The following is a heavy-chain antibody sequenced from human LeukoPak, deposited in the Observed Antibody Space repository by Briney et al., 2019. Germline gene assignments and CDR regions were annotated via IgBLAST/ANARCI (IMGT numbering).Heavy chain of an antibody. CDR1: AGSISTYY. D-gene: IGHD6-13*01. CDR2: IYYLGST. J-gene: IGHJ4*02. CDR3: ARLTIAAEKYFDY. V-gene: IGHV4-59*08. Sequence: SETLSLTCTVFAGSISTYYWSWIRQPPGKGLGWIGYIYYLGSTNYNPPLKSRGTISVDTSKNQFSLKLSSVTAADTAVYYCARLTIAAEKYFDYCGQGALGTVSS.